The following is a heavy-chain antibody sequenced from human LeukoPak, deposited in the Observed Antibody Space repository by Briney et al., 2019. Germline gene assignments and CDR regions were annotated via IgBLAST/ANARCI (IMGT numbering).Heavy chain of an antibody. CDR3: ARDRWGGGDAFDI. D-gene: IGHD3-16*01. J-gene: IGHJ3*02. Sequence: ASVKVSCKASGYIFTAYYMHWVRQAPGQGLEWMGILNPSGGSTSYAQKFQGRVTMTRDTSTSTVYMDLSSLRSEDTAVYYCARDRWGGGDAFDIWGQGTMVTVSS. CDR1: GYIFTAYY. V-gene: IGHV1-46*01. CDR2: LNPSGGST.